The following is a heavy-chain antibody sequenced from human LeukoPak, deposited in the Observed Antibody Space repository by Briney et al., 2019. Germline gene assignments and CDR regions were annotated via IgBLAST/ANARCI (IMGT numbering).Heavy chain of an antibody. J-gene: IGHJ5*02. CDR3: AGNYGDYVGWFDP. CDR2: IYRGGST. V-gene: IGHV3-53*01. D-gene: IGHD4-17*01. Sequence: PGGSLRLSCAASGFTVSSNYMSWVRQAPGKGLEWVSVIYRGGSTYYADSVKGRFTISRDNSKNTLYLQMNSLRAEDTAVYYCAGNYGDYVGWFDPWGQGTLVTVSS. CDR1: GFTVSSNY.